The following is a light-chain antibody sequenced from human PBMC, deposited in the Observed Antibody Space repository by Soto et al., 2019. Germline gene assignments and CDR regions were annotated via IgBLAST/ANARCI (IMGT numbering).Light chain of an antibody. CDR3: QQYNDWPRCT. CDR1: QSVRSN. Sequence: EILMTQSPATLSVSPRERATLSCRASQSVRSNLAWYQQKPGQAPRLLIFGATTRATGMPARFSGSGSGTEFTLTISTLQSEDFAVYHCQQYNDWPRCTFGQGTKLEIK. CDR2: GAT. V-gene: IGKV3-15*01. J-gene: IGKJ2*02.